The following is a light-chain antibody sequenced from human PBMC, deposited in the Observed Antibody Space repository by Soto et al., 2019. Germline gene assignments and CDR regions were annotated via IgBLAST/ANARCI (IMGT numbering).Light chain of an antibody. CDR3: QQYNSYSYT. Sequence: DIQMTQSPSTLSASVGDRVTITCRASQSISSWLAWYQQKPGKAPKLLIYDASSLESGVPSRFSGSGSGTEFTLNIRSLQPDDFATYYCQQYNSYSYTFGQGTKLEIK. J-gene: IGKJ2*01. CDR1: QSISSW. CDR2: DAS. V-gene: IGKV1-5*01.